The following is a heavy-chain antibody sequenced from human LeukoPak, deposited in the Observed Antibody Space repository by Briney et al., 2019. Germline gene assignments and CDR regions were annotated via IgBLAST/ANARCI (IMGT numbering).Heavy chain of an antibody. Sequence: PSETLSLTCTVSGGSISSYYWSWIRQPPGKGLEWIGYIYYGGSTNYNPSLKSRVTISVDTSKNQFSLKLSSVTAADTAVYYCARSRFIDPQFPLDYWGQGTLVTVSS. D-gene: IGHD2-21*01. CDR1: GGSISSYY. CDR2: IYYGGST. V-gene: IGHV4-59*08. J-gene: IGHJ4*02. CDR3: ARSRFIDPQFPLDY.